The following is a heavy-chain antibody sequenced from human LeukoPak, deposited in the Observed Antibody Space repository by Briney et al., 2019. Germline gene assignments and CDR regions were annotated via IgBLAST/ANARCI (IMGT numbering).Heavy chain of an antibody. CDR1: GFTFSSYS. D-gene: IGHD3-22*01. J-gene: IGHJ5*02. CDR2: ISSSSSYI. V-gene: IGHV3-21*01. CDR3: ARNYYYDSVGATFDP. Sequence: GGSLRLSCAASGFTFSSYSINWVRQAPGKGLEWVSSISSSSSYIYYADSVKGRFTISRDNAKNSLYLQMNSLRAEDTAVYYCARNYYYDSVGATFDPWGQGTLVTVSS.